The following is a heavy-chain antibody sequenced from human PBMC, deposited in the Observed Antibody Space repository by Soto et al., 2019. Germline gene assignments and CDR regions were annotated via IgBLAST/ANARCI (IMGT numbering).Heavy chain of an antibody. J-gene: IGHJ6*02. CDR2: INPRSGGT. Sequence: ASVKVSCKASGYSFTDYHIHWVRQAPGQGLEWLGRINPRSGGTSTAQKFQGWVTMTTDTSISTASMELTRLTSDDTAIYYCARGDSTDCSNGVCSFFYNHDMDVWGQGTTVTV. V-gene: IGHV1-2*04. CDR1: GYSFTDYH. D-gene: IGHD2-8*01. CDR3: ARGDSTDCSNGVCSFFYNHDMDV.